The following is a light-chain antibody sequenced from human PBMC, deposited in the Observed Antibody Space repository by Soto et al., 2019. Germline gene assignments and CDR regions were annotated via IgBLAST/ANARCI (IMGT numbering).Light chain of an antibody. J-gene: IGKJ4*02. CDR2: AAS. CDR3: QQYYSYPPT. Sequence: GGRGNVTCRASRYIRSDLSWYQQRPGQATKLLIYAASTLQSGVTSRFSGSGSGTDFTLTISCLQSEDFATYYCQQYYSYPPTFGGGTKWIS. V-gene: IGKV1-8*01. CDR1: RYIRSD.